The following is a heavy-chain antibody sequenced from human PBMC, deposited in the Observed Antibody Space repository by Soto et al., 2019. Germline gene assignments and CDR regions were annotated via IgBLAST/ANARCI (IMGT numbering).Heavy chain of an antibody. V-gene: IGHV4-59*01. CDR3: ARGSEAWFDT. Sequence: NLPETLSLTCTVSGDSISSYFWSWIRQPPGKGLEWIGYVYSTEITNYNPSLKSRVAMSIDTSKNQFSLKVRSVTAADTAVYYCARGSEAWFDTWGQRTLVTVSS. CDR2: VYSTEIT. J-gene: IGHJ5*02. CDR1: GDSISSYF.